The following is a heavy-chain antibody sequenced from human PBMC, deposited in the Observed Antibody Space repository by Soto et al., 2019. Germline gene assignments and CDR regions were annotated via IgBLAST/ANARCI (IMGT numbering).Heavy chain of an antibody. CDR2: INHSGST. V-gene: IGHV4-34*01. CDR3: ARAKVVLVPAATRGGSRLREFNWFDP. J-gene: IGHJ5*02. Sequence: SETLSLTCAVYGGSFSGYYWSWIRQPPGKGLEWIGEINHSGSTNYNPSLKSRVTISVDTSKSQFSLKLSSVTAADTAVYYCARAKVVLVPAATRGGSRLREFNWFDPWGQGTLVTVSS. CDR1: GGSFSGYY. D-gene: IGHD2-2*01.